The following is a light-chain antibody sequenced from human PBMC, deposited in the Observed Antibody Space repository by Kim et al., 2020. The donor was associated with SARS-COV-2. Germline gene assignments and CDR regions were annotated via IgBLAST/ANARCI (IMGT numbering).Light chain of an antibody. CDR1: NIGSKS. CDR3: QVWDSSSDHYV. V-gene: IGLV3-21*04. Sequence: APGKTARITCGGNNIGSKSVHWYQQKPGQAPVLVIYYDSDRPSGIPERFSGSNSGNTATLTISRVEAGDEADYYCQVWDSSSDHYVFGIGTKVTVL. J-gene: IGLJ1*01. CDR2: YDS.